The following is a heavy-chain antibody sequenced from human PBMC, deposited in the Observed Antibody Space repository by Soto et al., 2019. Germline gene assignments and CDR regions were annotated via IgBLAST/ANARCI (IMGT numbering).Heavy chain of an antibody. Sequence: VASVKVSCKASGYTFTGYYMHWVRQAPGQGLEWMGWINPNSGGTNYAQKFQGWVTMTRDTSISTAYMELSRLRSDDTAVYYCAREGGSSSSSLGYYYYYGMDVWGQGTTVTVSS. J-gene: IGHJ6*02. CDR2: INPNSGGT. CDR3: AREGGSSSSSLGYYYYYGMDV. D-gene: IGHD6-6*01. V-gene: IGHV1-2*04. CDR1: GYTFTGYY.